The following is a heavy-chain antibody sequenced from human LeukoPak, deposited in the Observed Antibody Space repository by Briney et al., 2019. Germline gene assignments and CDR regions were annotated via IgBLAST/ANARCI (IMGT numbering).Heavy chain of an antibody. V-gene: IGHV3-9*01. CDR2: ISWNSGSI. Sequence: PGRSLRLSCAASGFTFDDYAMHWVRQAPGKGLEWVSGISWNSGSIGYADSVKGRFTISRDNAKNSLYLQMNSLRAGDTALYYCAKDSSSWYGDAFDIWGQGTMVTVSS. D-gene: IGHD6-13*01. J-gene: IGHJ3*02. CDR3: AKDSSSWYGDAFDI. CDR1: GFTFDDYA.